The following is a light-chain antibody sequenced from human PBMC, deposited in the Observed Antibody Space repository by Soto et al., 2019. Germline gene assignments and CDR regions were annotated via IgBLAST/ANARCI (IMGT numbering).Light chain of an antibody. CDR2: NAS. J-gene: IGKJ4*01. CDR1: QSIRTY. CDR3: HQRSNWHRT. V-gene: IGKV3-11*01. Sequence: EIVLTQSPATLSLFPGERATLSCRASQSIRTYLAWYQQKPGQAPRLLISNASNRATGIPARFSGSGSGTDFSLTISSLEAEDFAVYYCHQRSNWHRTFGGGTKVEIK.